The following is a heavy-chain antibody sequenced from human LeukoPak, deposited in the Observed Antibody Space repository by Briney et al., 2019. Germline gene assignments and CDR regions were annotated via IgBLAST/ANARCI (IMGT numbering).Heavy chain of an antibody. CDR3: ARVVYDFWSAYDY. D-gene: IGHD3-3*01. CDR1: GFTFSSYT. J-gene: IGHJ4*02. Sequence: GGSLRLSCAASGFTFSSYTMFWVRQAPRKGLEWVSAISGYGDSTYSADSVKGRFTVSRDNSKDTLYLQMHSLRAEDTAVYYCARVVYDFWSAYDYWGQGTLVTVSS. CDR2: ISGYGDST. V-gene: IGHV3-23*01.